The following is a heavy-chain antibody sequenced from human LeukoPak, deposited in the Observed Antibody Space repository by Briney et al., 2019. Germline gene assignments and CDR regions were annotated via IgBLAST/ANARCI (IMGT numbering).Heavy chain of an antibody. CDR3: ARGSAAHYYYYMDV. CDR2: INHSAST. CDR1: GGSFSGYY. Sequence: SETLSLTCAVYGGSFSGYYWSWIRQPPGKGLEWIGEINHSASTNYNPSLKSRVTISVDTSKNQFSLKLSSETAADTAVYYCARGSAAHYYYYMDVWGKGTTVTVSS. V-gene: IGHV4-34*01. D-gene: IGHD2-15*01. J-gene: IGHJ6*03.